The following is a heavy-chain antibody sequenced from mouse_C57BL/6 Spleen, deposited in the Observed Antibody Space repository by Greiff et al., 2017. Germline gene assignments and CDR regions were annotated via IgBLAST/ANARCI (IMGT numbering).Heavy chain of an antibody. Sequence: QVQLQQPGAELVKPGASVKLSCKASGYTFTSYWMHWVKQRPGRGLEWIGRIAPNSGGTKYNEKFKSTATLTVDKPSSTAYMQLSSLTSEDSAVYYCARPHDYCEGDYWGQGTTLTVSS. J-gene: IGHJ2*01. D-gene: IGHD2-13*01. CDR1: GYTFTSYW. CDR3: ARPHDYCEGDY. V-gene: IGHV1-72*01. CDR2: IAPNSGGT.